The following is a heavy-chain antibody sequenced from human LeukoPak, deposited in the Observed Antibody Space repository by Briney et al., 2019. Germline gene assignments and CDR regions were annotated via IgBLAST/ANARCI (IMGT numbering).Heavy chain of an antibody. CDR1: GDSISSYY. Sequence: KSSETLSLTCTVSGDSISSYYWSWIQQPPGKGLEWIGYIYDSGKTNYNASLISRVTISVDTSKNQFSLKLTSVTPADTAVYYCARGGGTLDYWGQGTLVTVSS. CDR3: ARGGGTLDY. J-gene: IGHJ4*02. CDR2: IYDSGKT. D-gene: IGHD3-16*01. V-gene: IGHV4-59*01.